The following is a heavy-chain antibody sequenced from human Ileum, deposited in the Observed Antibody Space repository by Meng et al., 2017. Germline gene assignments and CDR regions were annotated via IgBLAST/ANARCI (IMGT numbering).Heavy chain of an antibody. J-gene: IGHJ4*02. Sequence: EVQLLDSGGGLVQPGGSLRLSCAASGFTFINYAMSWVRQAPGKGLQWVSSISGNGYTTFYADSVRGRFSISRDNSKNSIYMEMYTLRVEDTAIYYCARWTYHYDFWGQGTLVTVSS. V-gene: IGHV3-23*01. CDR3: ARWTYHYDF. CDR1: GFTFINYA. CDR2: ISGNGYTT. D-gene: IGHD2-2*02.